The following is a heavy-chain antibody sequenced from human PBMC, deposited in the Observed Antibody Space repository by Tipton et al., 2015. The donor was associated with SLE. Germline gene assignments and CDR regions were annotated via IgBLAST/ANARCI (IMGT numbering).Heavy chain of an antibody. V-gene: IGHV4-34*01. Sequence: LRLSCAVYGGSFSGYYWSWIRQPPGKGLEWVGSFYSSETRYYNPSLESRVTISVDTSKNQFSLRLSSVTATDTAVYYCARFPGGSYYYYTLDVCGQGTTVTVSS. J-gene: IGHJ6*02. CDR3: ARFPGGSYYYYTLDV. CDR1: GGSFSGYY. D-gene: IGHD1-26*01. CDR2: FYSSETR.